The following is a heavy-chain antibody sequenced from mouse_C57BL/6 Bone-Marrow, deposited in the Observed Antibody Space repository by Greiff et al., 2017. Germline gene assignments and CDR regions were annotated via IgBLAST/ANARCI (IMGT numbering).Heavy chain of an antibody. CDR2: ISSGGSYT. CDR3: ARHRYFDV. Sequence: EVKLVESGGDLVKPGGSLKLSCAASGFTFSSYGMSWVRQTPDKRLEWVATISSGGSYTYYPDSVKGRFTISRDNAKHTLYLQMSSLKSEDTAMYYCARHRYFDVWGTGTTVTVSS. J-gene: IGHJ1*03. V-gene: IGHV5-6*01. CDR1: GFTFSSYG.